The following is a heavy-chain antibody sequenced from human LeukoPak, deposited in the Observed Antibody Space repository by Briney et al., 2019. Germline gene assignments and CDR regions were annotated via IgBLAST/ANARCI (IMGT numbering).Heavy chain of an antibody. D-gene: IGHD3-10*01. Sequence: GASVKVSCKASGYTFTGYYMHWVRQAPGQGLEWMGWINPNSGGTNYAQKFQGRVTMTRDTSISTAYMELSRLRSDDTAVYYCARDGSGSQNWFDPWGQGTLVTVSS. CDR1: GYTFTGYY. CDR2: INPNSGGT. CDR3: ARDGSGSQNWFDP. J-gene: IGHJ5*02. V-gene: IGHV1-2*02.